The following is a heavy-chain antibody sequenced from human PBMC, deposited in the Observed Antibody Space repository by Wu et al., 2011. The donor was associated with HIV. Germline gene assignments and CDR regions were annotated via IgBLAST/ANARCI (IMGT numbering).Heavy chain of an antibody. CDR3: AREYDSSGYWSSEVWFDP. CDR1: GGTFSNYG. V-gene: IGHV1-69*06. CDR2: IIPFFDTA. D-gene: IGHD3-22*01. J-gene: IGHJ5*02. Sequence: PGSSVKVSCKASGGTFSNYGISWVRQAPGQGLEWMGGIIPFFDTANYAQKFQGRVTITADKSTSTAYMELSSLRSEDTAVYYCAREYDSSGYWSSEVWFDPWGQGTLVTVSS.